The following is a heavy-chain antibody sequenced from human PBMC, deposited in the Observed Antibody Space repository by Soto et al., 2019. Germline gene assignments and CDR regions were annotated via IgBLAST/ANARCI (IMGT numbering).Heavy chain of an antibody. Sequence: SETLSLTCTVSGSSVSNGDYYWNWIRQPPGKGLEWIGYIYYSGTTNYSPSLKSRVTMSLDTSKNQFSLKLNSVTTADTAVYFCARIPVDTAMIYWLDPWGPGTLVTVSS. CDR3: ARIPVDTAMIYWLDP. J-gene: IGHJ5*02. D-gene: IGHD5-18*01. V-gene: IGHV4-61*08. CDR1: GSSVSNGDYY. CDR2: IYYSGTT.